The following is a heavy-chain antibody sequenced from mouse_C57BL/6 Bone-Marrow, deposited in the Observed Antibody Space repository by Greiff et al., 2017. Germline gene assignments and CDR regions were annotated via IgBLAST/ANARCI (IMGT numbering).Heavy chain of an antibody. J-gene: IGHJ3*01. V-gene: IGHV1-52*01. CDR1: GYTFTSYW. Sequence: QVQLKQPGAELVRPGSSVKLSCKASGYTFTSYWMHWVKQRPIQGLEWIGNIDPSDSETHYNQKFKDKATLTVDKSSSTAYMQLSSLTSEDSAVYYCARRGYYGSSYGWFAYWGQGTLVTVSA. CDR2: IDPSDSET. D-gene: IGHD1-1*01. CDR3: ARRGYYGSSYGWFAY.